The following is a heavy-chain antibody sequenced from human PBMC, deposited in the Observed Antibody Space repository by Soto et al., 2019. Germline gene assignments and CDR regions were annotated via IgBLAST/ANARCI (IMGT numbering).Heavy chain of an antibody. CDR3: ARDDGGRLLNYGMDV. J-gene: IGHJ6*02. V-gene: IGHV1-46*01. CDR1: GYTFTNYY. D-gene: IGHD2-21*01. Sequence: QVQLVQSGAEVKKPGASVKVSCEASGYTFTNYYMYWVRQAPGQGLEWMGVITPSGGSTHYAQKFQGRVTMTSDTSTSTVYMELSSLRYEDTAVYYCARDDGGRLLNYGMDVWGQGTTVTVSS. CDR2: ITPSGGST.